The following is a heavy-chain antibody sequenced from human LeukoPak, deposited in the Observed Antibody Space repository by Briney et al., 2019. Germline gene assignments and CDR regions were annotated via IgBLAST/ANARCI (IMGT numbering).Heavy chain of an antibody. Sequence: PSETLSLTCTVSGGSISSYYWSWIRQPPGKGLEWIGYIYYSGSTNYNPSLKSRVTISVDTSKNQFSLKLSSVTAAGTAVYYCARGVCSGGSCYLSVNYWGQGTLVTVSS. D-gene: IGHD2-15*01. J-gene: IGHJ4*02. CDR3: ARGVCSGGSCYLSVNY. CDR1: GGSISSYY. CDR2: IYYSGST. V-gene: IGHV4-59*01.